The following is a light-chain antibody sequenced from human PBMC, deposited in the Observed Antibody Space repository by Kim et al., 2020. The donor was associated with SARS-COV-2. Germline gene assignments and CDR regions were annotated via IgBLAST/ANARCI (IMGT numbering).Light chain of an antibody. J-gene: IGKJ1*01. CDR3: QKCDSATWT. V-gene: IGKV1-27*01. CDR1: QDISNY. Sequence: AVGDRVTIPCRASQDISNYLAWFQLNQGKDTKILINAASALQPGVPSRFSGSVSGTDFTLTVTSLQPEDVATYYCQKCDSATWTLGQGTKGEIK. CDR2: AAS.